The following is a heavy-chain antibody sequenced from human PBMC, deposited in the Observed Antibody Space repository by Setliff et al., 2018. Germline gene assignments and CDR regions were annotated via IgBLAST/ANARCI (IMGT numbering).Heavy chain of an antibody. V-gene: IGHV4-59*01. Sequence: ASETLSLTCIASGDSISGYFWSWIRQAPGKGLEWIGYIQKRGSTTTKYNPSLGSRISMSIDTSKNQFSLQLSSVSDGDTAVYYCARDQFSSGWYGPPESYFDCWGQGIQVTVSS. CDR2: IQKRGSTTT. CDR1: GDSISGYF. J-gene: IGHJ4*02. CDR3: ARDQFSSGWYGPPESYFDC. D-gene: IGHD6-19*01.